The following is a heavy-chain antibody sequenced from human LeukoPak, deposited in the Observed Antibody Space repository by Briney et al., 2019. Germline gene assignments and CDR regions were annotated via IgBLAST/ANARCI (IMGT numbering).Heavy chain of an antibody. D-gene: IGHD4-17*01. V-gene: IGHV3-53*01. Sequence: GGSLRLSCAASGFTVSSNYMSWVRQAPGKGLEWVSVIYSGGSTYYADSVKGRFTISRDNSKNTLYLQMSSLRAEDTAVYYCATLHDYGDTSGYWGQGTLVTVSS. J-gene: IGHJ4*02. CDR2: IYSGGST. CDR1: GFTVSSNY. CDR3: ATLHDYGDTSGY.